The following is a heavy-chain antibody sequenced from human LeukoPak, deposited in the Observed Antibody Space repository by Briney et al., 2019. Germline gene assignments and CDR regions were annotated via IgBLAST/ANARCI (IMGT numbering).Heavy chain of an antibody. V-gene: IGHV3-13*01. Sequence: GGSLRLSCAASGFTFSSYDMHWVRQATGKGLEWVSAIGTAGDTYYPGSVKGRFTISRENAKNSLYLQMNSLRAGDTAVYYCARAGAYCGGDCYYFDYRGQGTLVTVSS. CDR2: IGTAGDT. CDR3: ARAGAYCGGDCYYFDY. D-gene: IGHD2-21*02. CDR1: GFTFSSYD. J-gene: IGHJ4*02.